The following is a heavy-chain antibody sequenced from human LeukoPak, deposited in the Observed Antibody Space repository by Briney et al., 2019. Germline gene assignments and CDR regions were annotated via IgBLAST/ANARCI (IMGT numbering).Heavy chain of an antibody. V-gene: IGHV3-21*01. Sequence: SGGSLRLSCAASGFTFSSYSMNWVRQAPGKGLEWVSSISSSSSYIYYADSVKGRFTISRDNAKNSLYLQMNSLRVEDTAVYYCASACGGDCSSMSPTRGKRTFDCWGQGTLVTVSS. D-gene: IGHD2-21*02. J-gene: IGHJ4*02. CDR2: ISSSSSYI. CDR3: ASACGGDCSSMSPTRGKRTFDC. CDR1: GFTFSSYS.